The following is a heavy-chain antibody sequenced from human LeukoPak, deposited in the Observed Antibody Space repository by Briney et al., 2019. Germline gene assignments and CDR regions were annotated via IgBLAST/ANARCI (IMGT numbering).Heavy chain of an antibody. D-gene: IGHD3-10*01. Sequence: SQTLSLTCTVSGGSISSGDYYWSWIRQPPGKGLEWIGYIYYSGSTYYNPSLKSRVTISVDTSKNHFSLKLDSVTAADTAVYYCARAGSRDHYDYWGQGILVTVSS. CDR3: ARAGSRDHYDY. V-gene: IGHV4-30-4*01. CDR2: IYYSGST. J-gene: IGHJ4*02. CDR1: GGSISSGDYY.